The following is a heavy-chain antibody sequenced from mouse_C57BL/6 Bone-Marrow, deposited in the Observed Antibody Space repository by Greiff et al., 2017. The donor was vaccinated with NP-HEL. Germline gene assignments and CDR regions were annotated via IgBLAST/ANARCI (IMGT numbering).Heavy chain of an antibody. Sequence: EVQVVESGGGLVKPGGSLKLSCAASGFTFSSYAMSWVRQTPEKRLEWVATISDGGSYTYYPDNVKGRFTISRDNAKNNLYLQMSHLKSEDTAMYYCAREFDGYPYYFDYWGQGTTLTVSS. CDR3: AREFDGYPYYFDY. D-gene: IGHD2-3*01. CDR1: GFTFSSYA. J-gene: IGHJ2*01. CDR2: ISDGGSYT. V-gene: IGHV5-4*01.